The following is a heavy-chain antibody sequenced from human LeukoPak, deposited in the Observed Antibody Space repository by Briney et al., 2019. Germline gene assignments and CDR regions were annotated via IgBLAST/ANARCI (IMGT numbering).Heavy chain of an antibody. CDR2: IKQDGSEK. D-gene: IGHD6-25*01. CDR3: ATSAARAIES. Sequence: GGPLRLSCAASGFTFRRYWMSWVRQAPRKGLECVANIKQDGSEKYYVDSVRGRFTLSRDNAKNSLYLQMNSLRVEDTAVYYCATSAARAIESWGQGTLVTVSS. V-gene: IGHV3-7*01. CDR1: GFTFRRYW. J-gene: IGHJ4*02.